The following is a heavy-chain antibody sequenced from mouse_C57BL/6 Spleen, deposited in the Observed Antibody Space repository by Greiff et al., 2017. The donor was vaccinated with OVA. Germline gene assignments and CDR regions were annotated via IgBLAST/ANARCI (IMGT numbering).Heavy chain of an antibody. J-gene: IGHJ4*01. CDR3: AIVYSVTSVVDYYAMDY. Sequence: VQLQQPGAELVKPGASVKLSCKASGYTFTSYWMHWVKQRPGQGLEWIGMIHPNSGSTNYNEKFKSKATLTVDKSSSTAYMQLSSLTSEDSAVYYCAIVYSVTSVVDYYAMDYWGQGTSVTVSS. CDR1: GYTFTSYW. D-gene: IGHD1-1*01. V-gene: IGHV1-64*01. CDR2: IHPNSGST.